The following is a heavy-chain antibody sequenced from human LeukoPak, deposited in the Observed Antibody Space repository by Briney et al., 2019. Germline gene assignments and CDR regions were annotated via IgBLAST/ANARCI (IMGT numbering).Heavy chain of an antibody. J-gene: IGHJ4*02. CDR2: IYYSGST. V-gene: IGHV4-39*01. CDR1: GGSISSSSYY. D-gene: IGHD5-12*01. Sequence: PSETLSLTCTVSGGSISSSSYYWGWICQPPGKGLEWIGSIYYSGSTYYNPSLKSRVTISVDTSKNQFSLKLSSVTAADTAVYYCAGVGYSGYGSPIISYFDYWGQGTLVTVSS. CDR3: AGVGYSGYGSPIISYFDY.